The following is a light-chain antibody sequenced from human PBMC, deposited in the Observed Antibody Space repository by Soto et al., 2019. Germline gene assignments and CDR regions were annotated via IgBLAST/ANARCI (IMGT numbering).Light chain of an antibody. V-gene: IGKV1-5*03. CDR1: QCFSSL. CDR3: QQYTSYSWT. CDR2: RAS. J-gene: IGKJ1*01. Sequence: DIQMTQSPSTLSASVGDRVTITCRASQCFSSLLAWYQQKPGTAPKLLIYRASTLQSWVPSRFRGSGSATEFTLTMGSLQPDDFARYYCQQYTSYSWTFGQGTRLEIK.